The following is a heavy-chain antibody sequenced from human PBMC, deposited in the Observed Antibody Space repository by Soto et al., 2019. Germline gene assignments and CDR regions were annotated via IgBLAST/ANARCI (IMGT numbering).Heavy chain of an antibody. D-gene: IGHD3-16*01. V-gene: IGHV4-39*01. CDR2: IYYSGST. J-gene: IGHJ6*02. Sequence: SETLSLTCTVSGGSLSSSSYYWGWIRQPPGKGLEWIGSIYYSGSTYYNPSLKSRVTISVDTSKNQFSLKLSSVTAADTAVYYCARLLMSDYYYYYGMDVWGQGTTVTVSS. CDR1: GGSLSSSSYY. CDR3: ARLLMSDYYYYYGMDV.